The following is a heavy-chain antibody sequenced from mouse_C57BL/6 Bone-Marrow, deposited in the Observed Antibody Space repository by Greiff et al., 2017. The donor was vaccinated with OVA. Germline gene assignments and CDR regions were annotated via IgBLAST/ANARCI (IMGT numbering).Heavy chain of an antibody. V-gene: IGHV1-18*01. CDR2: INPNNGGT. CDR3: ARFWDVGAY. J-gene: IGHJ3*01. Sequence: EVQRVESGPELVKPGASVKIPCKASGYTFTDYNMDWVKQSHGKSLEWIGDINPNNGGTIYNQKFKGKATLTVDKSSSTAYMELRSLTSEDTAVYYCARFWDVGAYWGQGTLVTVSA. CDR1: GYTFTDYN. D-gene: IGHD4-1*01.